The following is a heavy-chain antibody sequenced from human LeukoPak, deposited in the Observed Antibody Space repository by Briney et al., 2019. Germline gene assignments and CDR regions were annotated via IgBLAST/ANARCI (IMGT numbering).Heavy chain of an antibody. CDR3: ALRSTDYGDYPRPFQH. CDR2: IKQDGSEK. J-gene: IGHJ1*01. CDR1: GFTFSSYW. Sequence: GGSLRLSCAASGFTFSSYWMSWVRQAPGKGLECVANIKQDGSEKYCVDSVKGRFTISRDNAKNSLYLQMNSLRAEDTAVYYCALRSTDYGDYPRPFQHWGQGTLVTVSS. D-gene: IGHD4-17*01. V-gene: IGHV3-7*01.